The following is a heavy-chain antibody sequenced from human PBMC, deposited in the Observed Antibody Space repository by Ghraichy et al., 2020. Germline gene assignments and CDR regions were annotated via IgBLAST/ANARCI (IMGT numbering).Heavy chain of an antibody. D-gene: IGHD3-22*01. Sequence: ESLNISCTVSGGSISSYYWSWIRQPPGKGLEWIGYIYYSGSTNYNPSLKSRVTISVDTSKNQFSLKLSSVTAADTAVYYCARGHSSGYYTYYFDYWGQGTLVTVSS. CDR1: GGSISSYY. CDR3: ARGHSSGYYTYYFDY. CDR2: IYYSGST. J-gene: IGHJ4*02. V-gene: IGHV4-59*01.